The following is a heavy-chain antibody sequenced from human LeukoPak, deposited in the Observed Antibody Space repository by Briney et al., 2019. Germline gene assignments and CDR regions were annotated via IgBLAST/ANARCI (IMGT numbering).Heavy chain of an antibody. Sequence: PSETLSLTCTVSGDSISTSNSYWGWIRQPPGKGLEWIGSIYYSGNTYYNASLKSRVTISVDTSKNQFWLKLSSVTAADTAVYYCARLVAVGTNRFDPWGQGTLVTVSS. CDR2: IYYSGNT. J-gene: IGHJ5*02. D-gene: IGHD6-13*01. V-gene: IGHV4-39*01. CDR3: ARLVAVGTNRFDP. CDR1: GDSISTSNSY.